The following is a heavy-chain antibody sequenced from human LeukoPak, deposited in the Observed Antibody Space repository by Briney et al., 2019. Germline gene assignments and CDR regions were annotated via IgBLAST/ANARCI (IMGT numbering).Heavy chain of an antibody. CDR3: AREVVSRVPTYYYYGMDV. CDR2: IYTSGST. D-gene: IGHD2-2*01. Sequence: PSETLSLTYTVSGGSISSYYWSWIRQPAGKGLEWIGRIYTSGSTNYNPSLKSRVTMSVDTSKNQFSLKLSSVTAADTAVYYCAREVVSRVPTYYYYGMDVWGQGTTVTVSS. J-gene: IGHJ6*02. V-gene: IGHV4-4*07. CDR1: GGSISSYY.